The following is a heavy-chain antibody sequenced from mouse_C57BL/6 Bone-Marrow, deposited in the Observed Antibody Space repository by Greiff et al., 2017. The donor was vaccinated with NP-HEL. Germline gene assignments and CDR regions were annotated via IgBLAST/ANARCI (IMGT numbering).Heavy chain of an antibody. Sequence: VQLQQSGAELARPGASVKLSCKASGYTFTSYGISWVKQRTGQGLEWIGEIYPRSGNTYYNEKFKGKATLTADTSSSTAYMELRSLTSEDSAVYFCARRRVYYGNLYWYFDVWGTGTTVTVSS. CDR3: ARRRVYYGNLYWYFDV. CDR1: GYTFTSYG. J-gene: IGHJ1*03. CDR2: IYPRSGNT. V-gene: IGHV1-81*01. D-gene: IGHD2-1*01.